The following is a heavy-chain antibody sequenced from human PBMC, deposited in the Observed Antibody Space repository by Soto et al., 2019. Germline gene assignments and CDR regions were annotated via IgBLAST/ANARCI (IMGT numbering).Heavy chain of an antibody. D-gene: IGHD4-17*01. CDR1: SGSISSSNW. CDR3: AGYGDYIAFDI. J-gene: IGHJ3*02. CDR2: IYHSGST. V-gene: IGHV4-4*02. Sequence: SETLSLTCAVSSGSISSSNWWSWGRQPPGKGLEWIGEIYHSGSTNYNPSLKSRVTISVDKSKNQFSLKLSSVTAADTAVYYCAGYGDYIAFDIWGQGTMVTVSS.